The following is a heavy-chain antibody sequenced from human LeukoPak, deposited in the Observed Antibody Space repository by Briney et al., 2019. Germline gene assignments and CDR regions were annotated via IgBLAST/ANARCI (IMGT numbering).Heavy chain of an antibody. CDR1: DGSISSRNYY. J-gene: IGHJ4*02. V-gene: IGHV4-39*02. D-gene: IGHD3-16*01. Sequence: PSETLSLTCTVSDGSISSRNYYWVWGWIRQPPGKGLEWIGSIFYSGSAYYSPSLKSRVTISVNTSKKQFSLKLNSVTAADTAVYYCARDGLYEGGGYWGQGTLVTVSS. CDR3: ARDGLYEGGGY. CDR2: IFYSGSA.